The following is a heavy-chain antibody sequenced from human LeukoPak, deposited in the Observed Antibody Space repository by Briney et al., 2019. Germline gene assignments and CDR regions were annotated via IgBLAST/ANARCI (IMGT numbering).Heavy chain of an antibody. CDR3: ARDYYGSGSEEIYYYYYMDV. V-gene: IGHV1-18*01. CDR2: ISAYNGNT. CDR1: GYTFNNYG. J-gene: IGHJ6*03. Sequence: ASVRVSCKASGYTFNNYGISWVRQAPGQGLEWMGWISAYNGNTNYAQKLQGRVTMTTDTSTSTAYMELRSLRSDDTAAYYCARDYYGSGSEEIYYYYYMDVWGKGTTVTISS. D-gene: IGHD3-10*01.